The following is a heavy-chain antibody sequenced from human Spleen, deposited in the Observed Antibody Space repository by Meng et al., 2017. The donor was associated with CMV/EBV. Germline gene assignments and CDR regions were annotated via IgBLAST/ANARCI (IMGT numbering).Heavy chain of an antibody. CDR3: ARDAPRGWVNYYYYYGMDV. D-gene: IGHD1-26*01. V-gene: IGHV3-23*01. CDR2: ISGSGGTT. Sequence: GESLKISCAASGFTFSSFALTWVRQAPGKGLEWVSVISGSGGTTYFADSVRGRFTISRDNSKNTLYLQVNSLRAEDTAVYYCARDAPRGWVNYYYYYGMDVWGQGTTVTV. CDR1: GFTFSSFA. J-gene: IGHJ6*02.